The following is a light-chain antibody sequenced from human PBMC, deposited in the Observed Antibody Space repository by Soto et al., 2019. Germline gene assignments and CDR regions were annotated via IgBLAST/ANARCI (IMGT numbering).Light chain of an antibody. J-gene: IGKJ2*01. Sequence: DIQMTQSPASLSASVGDRVTITCQASQDISNALNWYQQRAGKAPKLLIYAASNSETGVPSRFGGSGSGTAFAFIINSLPSEDIGTDYCQHYADLPYTFGQGTKLEI. V-gene: IGKV1-33*01. CDR2: AAS. CDR1: QDISNA. CDR3: QHYADLPYT.